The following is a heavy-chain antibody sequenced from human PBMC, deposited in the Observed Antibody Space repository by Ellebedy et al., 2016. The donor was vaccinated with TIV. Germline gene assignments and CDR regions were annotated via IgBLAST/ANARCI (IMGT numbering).Heavy chain of an antibody. Sequence: SETLSLTXTVSGGSISSSYFIWIRQPAGKGLEWLGRIYTSGVTHHNPSLKSRVSMPVDTSKNQFSLRLNSVTAADTAVYYCATSRDGYKIESWGQGTLVTAS. CDR1: GGSISSSY. J-gene: IGHJ4*02. CDR3: ATSRDGYKIES. D-gene: IGHD5-24*01. CDR2: IYTSGVT. V-gene: IGHV4-4*07.